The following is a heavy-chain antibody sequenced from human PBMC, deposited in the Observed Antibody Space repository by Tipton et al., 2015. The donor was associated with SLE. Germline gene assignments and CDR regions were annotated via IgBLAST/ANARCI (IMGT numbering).Heavy chain of an antibody. CDR2: MNPNSGNT. D-gene: IGHD4-17*01. CDR1: GYTFTSYD. V-gene: IGHV1-8*02. CDR3: ATPGYGDPYYYYGMDV. Sequence: QSGAEVKKPGASVKVSCKASGYTFTSYDINWVRQATGQGLEWMGWMNPNSGNTGYAQKFQGRVTMTRNTSISTAYMELSSLRSEDTAVYYCATPGYGDPYYYYGMDVWGQGTTVTVSS. J-gene: IGHJ6*02.